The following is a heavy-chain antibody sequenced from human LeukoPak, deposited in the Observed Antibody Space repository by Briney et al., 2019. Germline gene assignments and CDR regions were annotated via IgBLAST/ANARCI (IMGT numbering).Heavy chain of an antibody. V-gene: IGHV3-43*01. D-gene: IGHD3/OR15-3a*01. Sequence: GGSLRLSCATSGFIFDDYTMHWVRQTPGKGLEWVSLISWDGGTRIYADSVKGRFTISKDNNKRSLYLQMNSLRTEDTGLYYCAKDLSQKGLGLPGHWGPGTLVTVSS. CDR2: ISWDGGTR. CDR3: AKDLSQKGLGLPGH. J-gene: IGHJ4*02. CDR1: GFIFDDYT.